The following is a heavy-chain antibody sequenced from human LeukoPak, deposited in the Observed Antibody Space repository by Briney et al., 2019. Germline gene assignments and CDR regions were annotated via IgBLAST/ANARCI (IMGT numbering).Heavy chain of an antibody. CDR2: IYPGDSDT. V-gene: IGHV5-51*01. Sequence: GESLKISCKGSGYNFTIYWIAWVRQMPGKGLELMGIIYPGDSDTRYSPSFQGQVTISADKSISTAYLQWSSLKASDTVMYYCARANYDIPRFDPWGQGTLVTVSS. D-gene: IGHD3-9*01. CDR3: ARANYDIPRFDP. J-gene: IGHJ5*02. CDR1: GYNFTIYW.